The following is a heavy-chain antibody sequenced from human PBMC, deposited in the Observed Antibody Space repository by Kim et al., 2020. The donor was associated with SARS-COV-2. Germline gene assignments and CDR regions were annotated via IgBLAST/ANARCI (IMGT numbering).Heavy chain of an antibody. CDR1: GFTFSGSA. D-gene: IGHD4-17*01. Sequence: GGSLRLSCTASGFTFSGSAMHWVRQASGKGLEWVGRIRSKANSYATAYAASVKGRFTVSSDDSRNTAYLQMDSLKTEDTAVYYCTRQVEDGDYRVDPWGQGTLVTVSS. CDR2: IRSKANSYAT. J-gene: IGHJ5*01. V-gene: IGHV3-73*01. CDR3: TRQVEDGDYRVDP.